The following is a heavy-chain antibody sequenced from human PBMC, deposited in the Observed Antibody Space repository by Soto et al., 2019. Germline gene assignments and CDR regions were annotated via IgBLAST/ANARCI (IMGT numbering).Heavy chain of an antibody. J-gene: IGHJ6*02. CDR3: AREDRDRETGLVPAAIDGMDV. CDR1: GYSFTSHY. CDR2: IYPGGVNV. V-gene: IGHV1-46*01. Sequence: ASVKVSCKAIGYSFTSHYMHWVRQAPGQGLEWMGTIYPGGVNVAYAQKFEGRVTMTKDTSTSTVYMELNSLTSEDTAVYYCAREDRDRETGLVPAAIDGMDVWGQGTTVTVSS. D-gene: IGHD2-2*01.